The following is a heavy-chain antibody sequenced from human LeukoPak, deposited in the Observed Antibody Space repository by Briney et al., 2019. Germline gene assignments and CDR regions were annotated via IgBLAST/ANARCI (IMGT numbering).Heavy chain of an antibody. CDR2: INHSGST. CDR3: ARRFLGIRCKPAAFDI. D-gene: IGHD7-27*01. Sequence: SETLSLTCAVYGGSFSGYYWSWIRQPPGKGLEWIGEINHSGSTNYNPSLKSRVTISVDTSKNQFSLKLSSVTAADTAVYYCARRFLGIRCKPAAFDIWGQGTMVTVSS. V-gene: IGHV4-34*01. J-gene: IGHJ3*02. CDR1: GGSFSGYY.